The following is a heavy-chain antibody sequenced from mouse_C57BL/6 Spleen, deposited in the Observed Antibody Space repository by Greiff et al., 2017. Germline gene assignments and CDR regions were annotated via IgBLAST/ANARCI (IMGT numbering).Heavy chain of an antibody. CDR2: ISSGGDYI. CDR1: GFTFSSYA. CDR3: TRDPLYGYYFDY. Sequence: EVQRVESGEGLVKPGGSLKLSCAASGFTFSSYAMSWVRQTPEKRLVWVAYISSGGDYIYYADTVKGRFTISRDNARNTLYLQMRSLKSEDSAMYYCTRDPLYGYYFDYWGQGTTRTVSS. J-gene: IGHJ2*01. D-gene: IGHD2-2*01. V-gene: IGHV5-9-1*02.